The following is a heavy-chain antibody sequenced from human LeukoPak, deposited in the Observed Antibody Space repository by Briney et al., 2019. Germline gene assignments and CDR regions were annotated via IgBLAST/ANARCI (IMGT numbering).Heavy chain of an antibody. CDR1: GYSFTSYW. CDR2: IYLGDSDT. Sequence: GESLKISCKGSGYSFTSYWIGWVRQLPGKGLEWMGIIYLGDSDTRYSPSFQGQVTISADKSISTAYLQWSSLKASDTAMYYCARHPGDYLYYYYGMDVWGQGTTVTVSS. CDR3: ARHPGDYLYYYYGMDV. J-gene: IGHJ6*02. D-gene: IGHD4-17*01. V-gene: IGHV5-51*01.